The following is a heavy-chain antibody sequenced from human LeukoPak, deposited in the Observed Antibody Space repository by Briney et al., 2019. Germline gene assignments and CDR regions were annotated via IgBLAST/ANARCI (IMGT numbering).Heavy chain of an antibody. V-gene: IGHV4-39*01. D-gene: IGHD3-16*02. Sequence: SETLSLTCTVSGGSISSSSYYWGWIRQPPGKGLEWIGSIYYSGSTYYNPSLKSQVTISVDTSKNQFSLKLSSVTAADTAVYYCASRSSYDYVWGSYRRYYFDYWGQGTLVTVSS. J-gene: IGHJ4*02. CDR1: GGSISSSSYY. CDR2: IYYSGST. CDR3: ASRSSYDYVWGSYRRYYFDY.